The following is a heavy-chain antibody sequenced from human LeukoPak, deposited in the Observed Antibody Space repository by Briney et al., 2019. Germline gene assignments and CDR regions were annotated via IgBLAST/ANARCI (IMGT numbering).Heavy chain of an antibody. CDR1: GFIFTYYF. V-gene: IGHV3-7*01. Sequence: PGGSLRLSCAASGFIFTYYFMSWVRQAPGKGLEWVASIKHDGSEKYYVDSVRGRFTISRDNTMNSLYLQMSSLRAEDTAVYYCATDRGWRTSGYYLYYFEYWGQGTLVTYSS. J-gene: IGHJ4*02. CDR3: ATDRGWRTSGYYLYYFEY. D-gene: IGHD3-3*01. CDR2: IKHDGSEK.